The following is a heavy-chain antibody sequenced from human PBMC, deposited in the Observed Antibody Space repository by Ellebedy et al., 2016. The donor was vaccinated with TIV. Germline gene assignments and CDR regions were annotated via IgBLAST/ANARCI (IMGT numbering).Heavy chain of an antibody. V-gene: IGHV1-69*13. CDR1: GGTFSSYA. CDR3: AREHDSSGYYYKGGNWFDP. Sequence: AASVKVSCKASGGTFSSYAISWVRQAPGQGLEWMGGIIPSFGTADYAQKFQGRVTITADESTSTAYMELSSLRSEDTAVYYCAREHDSSGYYYKGGNWFDPWGQGTLVTVSS. CDR2: IIPSFGTA. J-gene: IGHJ5*02. D-gene: IGHD3-22*01.